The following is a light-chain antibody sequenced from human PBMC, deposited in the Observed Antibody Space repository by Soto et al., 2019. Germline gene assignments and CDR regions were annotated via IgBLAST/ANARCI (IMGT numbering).Light chain of an antibody. CDR2: KTS. J-gene: IGKJ3*01. CDR1: QSVSSSH. Sequence: EIVLTQSPDTLSLSPGERATLSCRASQSVSSSHLAWYQQKPCQTPRLLMYKTSNRATGIPVRFSGSGSGTDFPLTISRLGPEDFAVYYCQQHGYSPFTVVPGTKVDVK. V-gene: IGKV3-20*01. CDR3: QQHGYSPFT.